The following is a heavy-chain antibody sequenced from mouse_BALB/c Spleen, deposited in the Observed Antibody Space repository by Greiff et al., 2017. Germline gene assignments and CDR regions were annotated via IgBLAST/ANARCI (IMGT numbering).Heavy chain of an antibody. CDR2: ISSGSSTI. J-gene: IGHJ2*01. CDR3: ARRATTGFFDY. V-gene: IGHV5-17*02. CDR1: GFTFSSFG. D-gene: IGHD1-1*01. Sequence: EVQLVESGGGLVQPGGSRKLSCAASGFTFSSFGMHWVRQAPEKGLEWVAYISSGSSTIYYADTVKGRFTISRDNPKNTLFLQMTSLRSEDTAMYYCARRATTGFFDYWGQGTTLTVSS.